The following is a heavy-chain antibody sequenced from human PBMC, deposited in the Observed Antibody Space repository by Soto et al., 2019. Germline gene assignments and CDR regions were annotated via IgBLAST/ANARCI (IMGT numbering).Heavy chain of an antibody. V-gene: IGHV2-5*02. J-gene: IGHJ4*02. CDR1: GFSLSTSGVG. CDR2: IYWDDDK. D-gene: IGHD3-3*01. CDR3: AHPGRERGVVIKNYFDY. Sequence: SGPTLVNPTQTLTLTCNSSGFSLSTSGVGVGWIRQPPGKALEWLALIYWDDDKRYSPSLKSRLTITKDTSKNQVVLTMTNMDPVDTATYYCAHPGRERGVVIKNYFDYWGQGTLVTVSS.